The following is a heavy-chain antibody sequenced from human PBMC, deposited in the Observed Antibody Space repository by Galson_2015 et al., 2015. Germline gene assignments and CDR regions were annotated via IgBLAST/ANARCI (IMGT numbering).Heavy chain of an antibody. CDR3: ARASPYCGGDCYYAY. V-gene: IGHV3-53*01. Sequence: TIYYADSVKGRFTISRDNSKNTLYLQMNSLRAEDTAVYYCARASPYCGGDCYYAYWGQGTLVTVSS. CDR2: TI. J-gene: IGHJ4*02. D-gene: IGHD2-21*02.